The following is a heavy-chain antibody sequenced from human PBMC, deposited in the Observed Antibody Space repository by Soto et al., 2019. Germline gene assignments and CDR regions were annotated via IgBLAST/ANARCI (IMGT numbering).Heavy chain of an antibody. CDR3: ARARVYTPALDY. D-gene: IGHD5-12*01. CDR2: ISYDGSNK. Sequence: QVQLVESGGGVVQPGRSLRLSCAASGFTFSIYAMHWVRQAPGKGLEWVAVISYDGSNKYYADSVKGRFTISRDNSKNTRYLQMNSLRAEATAVYYCARARVYTPALDYGGQGTLVTVSS. CDR1: GFTFSIYA. J-gene: IGHJ4*02. V-gene: IGHV3-30-3*01.